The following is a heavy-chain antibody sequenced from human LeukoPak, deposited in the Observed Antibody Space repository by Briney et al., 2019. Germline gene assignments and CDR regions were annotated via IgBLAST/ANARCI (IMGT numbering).Heavy chain of an antibody. CDR2: IYPGDSDT. CDR3: ASSLIRYNWNDGSDAFDI. D-gene: IGHD1-1*01. Sequence: GESLKISCQGSGYNFGTYWVAWVRQMPGKGLQWMGIIYPGDSDTRYSPSFQGQVTISADKSISTAYLQWSSLKASDTAMYYCASSLIRYNWNDGSDAFDIWGQGTMVTVSS. J-gene: IGHJ3*02. CDR1: GYNFGTYW. V-gene: IGHV5-51*01.